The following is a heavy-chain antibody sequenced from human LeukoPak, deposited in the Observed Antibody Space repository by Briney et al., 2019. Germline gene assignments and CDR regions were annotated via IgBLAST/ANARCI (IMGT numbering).Heavy chain of an antibody. CDR1: IDSFSNYH. D-gene: IGHD1-26*01. Sequence: SETLSLTCAVYIDSFSNYHWNWIRQTPAKGMEWIGEVNESGGTNISPSLRSRVILSVDTSKNQFSLKLISVTVADTAIYYCARGQGATVPQVGKNWFNPWGQGTRVTVSS. J-gene: IGHJ5*02. CDR2: VNESGGT. CDR3: ARGQGATVPQVGKNWFNP. V-gene: IGHV4-34*01.